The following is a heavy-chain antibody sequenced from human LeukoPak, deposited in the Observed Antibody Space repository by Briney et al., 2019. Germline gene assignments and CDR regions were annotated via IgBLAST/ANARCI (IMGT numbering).Heavy chain of an antibody. CDR3: VREPVDYYYYMDV. CDR1: GFTFSSYG. J-gene: IGHJ6*03. D-gene: IGHD1-14*01. CDR2: IRYDGSNK. V-gene: IGHV3-30*02. Sequence: GGSLRLSCAASGFTFSSYGMHWVRQAPGKGLEWVAFIRYDGSNKYYADSVKGRFTISRDNAKNSLYLQMNSLRAEDTAVYYCVREPVDYYYYMDVWGKGTTVTVSS.